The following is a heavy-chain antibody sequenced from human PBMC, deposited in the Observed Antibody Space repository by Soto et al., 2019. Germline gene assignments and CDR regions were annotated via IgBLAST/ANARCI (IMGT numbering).Heavy chain of an antibody. CDR3: ASRLFSIAAAGPTTLYYFDY. Sequence: SETLSLTCAVYGGSFSGYYWSWIRQPPGKGLERIGEINHSGSTNYNPSLKSRVTISVDTSKNQFSLKLSSVTAADTAVYYCASRLFSIAAAGPTTLYYFDYWGQGTLVTVSS. J-gene: IGHJ4*02. CDR1: GGSFSGYY. V-gene: IGHV4-34*01. CDR2: INHSGST. D-gene: IGHD6-13*01.